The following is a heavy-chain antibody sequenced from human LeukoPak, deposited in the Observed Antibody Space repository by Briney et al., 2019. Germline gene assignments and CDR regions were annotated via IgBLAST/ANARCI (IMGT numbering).Heavy chain of an antibody. CDR1: GFTFSSYA. V-gene: IGHV3-23*01. CDR2: ISGPAGSW. Sequence: GGSLRLSCAASGFTFSSYAMSWVRQAPGKGLEWVSAISGPAGSWDYADSVKGRFTISRDNSKNTLFLQMNSPRAEDTAIYYCAKKVGLVSAPLYYFDVWGQGTLVTVSS. D-gene: IGHD5/OR15-5a*01. CDR3: AKKVGLVSAPLYYFDV. J-gene: IGHJ4*02.